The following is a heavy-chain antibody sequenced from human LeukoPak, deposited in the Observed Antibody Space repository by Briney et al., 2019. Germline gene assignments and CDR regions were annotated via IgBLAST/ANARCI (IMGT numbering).Heavy chain of an antibody. CDR2: MNPNSGNT. CDR3: ARRSWSYYYYGMDV. V-gene: IGHV1-8*01. J-gene: IGHJ6*02. Sequence: ASVKVSCKASGYTFTSYDINWVRQATGQGLEWMGWMNPNSGNTGYAQKFQGRVTMTRNTSISTAYMELSSLRSEDTVVYYCARRSWSYYYYGMDVWGQGTTVTVSS. CDR1: GYTFTSYD. D-gene: IGHD3-10*01.